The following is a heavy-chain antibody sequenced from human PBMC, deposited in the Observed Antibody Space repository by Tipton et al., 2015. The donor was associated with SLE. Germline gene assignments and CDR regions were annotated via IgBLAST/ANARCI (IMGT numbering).Heavy chain of an antibody. V-gene: IGHV3-21*01. CDR3: AGEDYGDFPFDY. Sequence: SLRLSCAASGFTFSSYSMNWVRQAPGKGLEWVSSISSSSSYIYYADSVKGRFTISRDNAKNSLYLQMNSLRAEDTAVYYCAGEDYGDFPFDYWGQGTLVTVSS. CDR2: ISSSSSYI. J-gene: IGHJ4*02. CDR1: GFTFSSYS. D-gene: IGHD4-17*01.